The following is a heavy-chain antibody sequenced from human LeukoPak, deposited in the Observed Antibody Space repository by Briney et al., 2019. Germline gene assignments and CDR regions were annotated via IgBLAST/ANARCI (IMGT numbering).Heavy chain of an antibody. Sequence: SVKVSCKSSGGTSSSYTITWVRQAPGQGLECMGRIIPIFGTANYAQKFQGRVTITTDESTSTAYMELSSLRSEDTAVYYCARSLCLGNSSRCPSDYWGQGTLVTVSS. D-gene: IGHD6-13*01. CDR2: IIPIFGTA. V-gene: IGHV1-69*05. J-gene: IGHJ4*02. CDR1: GGTSSSYT. CDR3: ARSLCLGNSSRCPSDY.